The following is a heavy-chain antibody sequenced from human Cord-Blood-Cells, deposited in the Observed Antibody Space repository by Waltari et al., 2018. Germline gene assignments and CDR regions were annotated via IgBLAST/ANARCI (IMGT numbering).Heavy chain of an antibody. CDR3: ARTDLTIFGVVIDY. V-gene: IGHV3-74*01. CDR2: INSDGSST. CDR1: GFTFSSYW. J-gene: IGHJ4*02. Sequence: EVQLVESGGGLVQPGGSLRLSCAASGFTFSSYWMHWVRQAPGKGLVWVSRINSDGSSTSYADSVKGRFTISRDNAKNTLYLQMNSLRAEDTAVYYCARTDLTIFGVVIDYWGQGTLVTVSS. D-gene: IGHD3-3*01.